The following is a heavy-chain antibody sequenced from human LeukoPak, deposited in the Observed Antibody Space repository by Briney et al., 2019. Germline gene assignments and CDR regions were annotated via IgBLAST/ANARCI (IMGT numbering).Heavy chain of an antibody. D-gene: IGHD3-22*01. J-gene: IGHJ4*02. Sequence: GESLRLSCAASGLIFSHYAMSWVRQAPGKGLEWVSTITGDTYYTDSVKGRFTISRDNSKKTLYLQMNSLRAEDAAVYYCANYFYDTSGHCSCFVYWGQGTLVTVSS. CDR2: ITGDT. V-gene: IGHV3-23*01. CDR1: GLIFSHYA. CDR3: ANYFYDTSGHCSCFVY.